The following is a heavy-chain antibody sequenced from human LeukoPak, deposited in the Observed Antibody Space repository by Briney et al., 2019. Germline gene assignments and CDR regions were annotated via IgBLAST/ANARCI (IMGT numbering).Heavy chain of an antibody. CDR2: IYPGDSDT. CDR3: ATRIVGATDAFDI. V-gene: IGHV5-51*01. J-gene: IGHJ3*02. CDR1: GYSFTSYW. D-gene: IGHD1-26*01. Sequence: GESLEISCKGSGYSFTSYWIGWVRQMPGRGLEWMGIIYPGDSDTRYSPSFQGQITISADKSISTAYLQWSSLKASDTAMYYCATRIVGATDAFDIWGQGTMVTVSS.